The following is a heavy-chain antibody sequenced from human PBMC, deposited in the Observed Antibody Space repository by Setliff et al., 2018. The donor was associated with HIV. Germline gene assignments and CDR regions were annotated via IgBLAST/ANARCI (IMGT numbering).Heavy chain of an antibody. CDR1: GFTFDDCA. CDR3: VKASSYSLLYYMDV. D-gene: IGHD2-21*01. J-gene: IGHJ6*03. Sequence: QPGGSLRLSCAASGFTFDDCAMHWVRQAPGKGLEWVSGISWNSGTIGYAGSVKGRFTISRDNAKNPLYLQMNSLRAEDTALYYCVKASSYSLLYYMDVWGKGTTVTVSS. V-gene: IGHV3-9*01. CDR2: ISWNSGTI.